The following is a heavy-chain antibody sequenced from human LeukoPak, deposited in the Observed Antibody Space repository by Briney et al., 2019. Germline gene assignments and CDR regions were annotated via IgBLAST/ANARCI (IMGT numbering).Heavy chain of an antibody. CDR2: IKQDGSEK. J-gene: IGHJ4*02. CDR3: ARDGGGRLLWFGELDY. CDR1: GFTFSSYG. Sequence: GGSLRLSCAASGFTFSSYGMHWVRQAPGKGLEWVANIKQDGSEKYYVDSVKGRFTISRDNAKNSLYLQMNSLRAEDTAVYYCARDGGGRLLWFGELDYWGQGTLVTVSS. V-gene: IGHV3-7*01. D-gene: IGHD3-10*01.